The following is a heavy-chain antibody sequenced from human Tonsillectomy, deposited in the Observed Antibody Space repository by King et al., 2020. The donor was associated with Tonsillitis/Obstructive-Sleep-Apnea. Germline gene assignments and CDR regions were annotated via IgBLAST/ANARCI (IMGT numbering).Heavy chain of an antibody. CDR1: GYTFTSYA. CDR2: INTNTGNP. CDR3: ERGPRVNIAALYLNY. Sequence: QLVQSGSELKKPGASVKVSCRASGYTFTSYAMNWVRQAPGQGLEWMGWINTNTGNPTYAQGFPGRFVFSLDTSVSTAYLQISSLKAEDTAVYYCERGPRVNIAALYLNYWGQGTLVTASS. V-gene: IGHV7-4-1*02. D-gene: IGHD6-6*01. J-gene: IGHJ4*02.